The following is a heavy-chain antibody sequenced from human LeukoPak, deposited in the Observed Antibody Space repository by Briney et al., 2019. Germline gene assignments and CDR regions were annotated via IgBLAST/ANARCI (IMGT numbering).Heavy chain of an antibody. V-gene: IGHV4-4*08. J-gene: IGHJ4*02. CDR2: IHISGTT. CDR1: GDSISSYY. Sequence: PSETLSLTCTVSGDSISSYYWSWMRQTPVKGLEWIGCIHISGTTIYNPSLKSRVTISVDTSKNQFSLKLSSVTAADTAVYYCVSGYFDTSGYSNPFDHWGQGTLVTVSS. CDR3: VSGYFDTSGYSNPFDH. D-gene: IGHD3-22*01.